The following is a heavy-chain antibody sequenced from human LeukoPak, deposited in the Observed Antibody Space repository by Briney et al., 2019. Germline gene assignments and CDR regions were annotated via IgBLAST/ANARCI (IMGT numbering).Heavy chain of an antibody. V-gene: IGHV3-21*01. CDR1: GFTFSSYS. Sequence: GGSLRLSCAAPGFTFSSYSMNWVRQAPEKGLEWVSSISSSSSYIYYADSVKGRFTISRDNAKNSPYLQMNSLRAEDTAVYYCARDKHYYDSSGYSDAFDIWGQGTMVTVSS. CDR2: ISSSSSYI. J-gene: IGHJ3*02. D-gene: IGHD3-22*01. CDR3: ARDKHYYDSSGYSDAFDI.